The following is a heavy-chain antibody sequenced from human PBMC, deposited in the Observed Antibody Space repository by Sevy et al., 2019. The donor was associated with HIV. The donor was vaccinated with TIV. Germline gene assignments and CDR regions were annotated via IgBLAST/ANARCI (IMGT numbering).Heavy chain of an antibody. D-gene: IGHD1-26*01. J-gene: IGHJ5*02. CDR2: INPSGGST. Sequence: ASVKVSCKASGYSFTSYFDYWVRQAPGQGLEWMGMINPSGGSTSSAQKFQGRVTMTRDTSTITVYMELSSLRSEDTAVYYCARGSGSHSGWFDPWGQGTLVTVSS. CDR3: ARGSGSHSGWFDP. V-gene: IGHV1-46*01. CDR1: GYSFTSYF.